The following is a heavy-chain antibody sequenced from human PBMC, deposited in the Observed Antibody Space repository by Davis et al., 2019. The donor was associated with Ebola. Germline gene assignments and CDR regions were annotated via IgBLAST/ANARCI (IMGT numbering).Heavy chain of an antibody. J-gene: IGHJ2*01. V-gene: IGHV4-61*01. CDR1: GGSVSSGSYY. D-gene: IGHD3-10*01. Sequence: SETLSLTCTVSGGSVSSGSYYWRWVRQPTGKGLEWIGYSHYSGSTNYNPSLWGRVTISVDTSTTQFSLELTSVTAADTSVYYCARGGKYGSGSSYWYFDVWGRGTLVTVSS. CDR3: ARGGKYGSGSSYWYFDV. CDR2: SHYSGST.